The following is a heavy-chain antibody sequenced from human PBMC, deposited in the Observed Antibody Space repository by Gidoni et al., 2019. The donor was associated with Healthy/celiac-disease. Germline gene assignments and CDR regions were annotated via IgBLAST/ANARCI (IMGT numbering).Heavy chain of an antibody. D-gene: IGHD1-26*01. CDR1: GFTFSSYD. V-gene: IGHV3-13*04. Sequence: EVQLVESGGGLVQPGGSLRLSCAASGFTFSSYDMHWVRQATGKDLEWVSAIGTAGDTYYPGSVKGRFTISRENAKNSLYLQMNSLRAGDTAVYYCARAKGINSGSFPGYYYYGMDVWGQGTTVTVSS. CDR2: IGTAGDT. CDR3: ARAKGINSGSFPGYYYYGMDV. J-gene: IGHJ6*02.